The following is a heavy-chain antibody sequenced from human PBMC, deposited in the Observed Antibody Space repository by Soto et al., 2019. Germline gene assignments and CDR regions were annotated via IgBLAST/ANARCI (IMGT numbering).Heavy chain of an antibody. CDR2: ISWNSGSI. J-gene: IGHJ4*02. CDR3: AQDKRASRGYSTLLDY. Sequence: PGGSLRLSCAASGFTFDDYAMHWVRQVPGKGLEWVSGISWNSGSIGYADSVKGRFTISRDNAKNSLYLQMNSLRAEDTALYYCAQDKRASRGYSTLLDYWGQGTPVTVSS. V-gene: IGHV3-9*01. D-gene: IGHD5-18*01. CDR1: GFTFDDYA.